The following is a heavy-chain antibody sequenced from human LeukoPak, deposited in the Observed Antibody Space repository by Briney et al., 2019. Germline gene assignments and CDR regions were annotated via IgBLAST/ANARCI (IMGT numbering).Heavy chain of an antibody. CDR1: GFTVSSNY. J-gene: IGHJ4*02. CDR3: ARYPLYSSSSFYFDY. V-gene: IGHV3-74*01. Sequence: GGSLRLSCAASGFTVSSNYMSWVRQAPGKGLVWVSRINSDGINTSYADSVKGRFTISRDNAKNTLNLQMNSLRAEDTAVYYCARYPLYSSSSFYFDYWGQGTLVTVSS. CDR2: INSDGINT. D-gene: IGHD6-6*01.